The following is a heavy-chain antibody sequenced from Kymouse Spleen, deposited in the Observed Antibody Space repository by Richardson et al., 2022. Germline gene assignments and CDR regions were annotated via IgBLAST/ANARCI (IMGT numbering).Heavy chain of an antibody. CDR3: ARLAVAGGWFDP. CDR1: GGSISSSSYY. V-gene: IGHV4-39*01. Sequence: QLQLQESGPGLVKPSETLSLTCTVSGGSISSSSYYWGWIRQPPGKGLEWIGSIYYSGSTYYNPSLKSRVTISVDTSKNQFSLKLSSVTAADTAVYYCARLAVAGGWFDPWGQGTLVTVSS. J-gene: IGHJ5*02. CDR2: IYYSGST. D-gene: IGHD6-19*01.